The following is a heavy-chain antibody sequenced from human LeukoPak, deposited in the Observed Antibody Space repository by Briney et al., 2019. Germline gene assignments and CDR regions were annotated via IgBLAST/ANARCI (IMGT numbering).Heavy chain of an antibody. CDR1: GFTFSSYA. Sequence: GGSLRLSCAASGFTFSSYAMSWVRQAPGKGLEYVSAISSNGGSTYYANSVKGRFTISRDNSKNTLYLQMGSLRAEDMTVYYCARDRYCSSTSCTGGFDYWGQGTLVTVSS. CDR3: ARDRYCSSTSCTGGFDY. D-gene: IGHD2-2*01. V-gene: IGHV3-64*01. CDR2: ISSNGGST. J-gene: IGHJ4*02.